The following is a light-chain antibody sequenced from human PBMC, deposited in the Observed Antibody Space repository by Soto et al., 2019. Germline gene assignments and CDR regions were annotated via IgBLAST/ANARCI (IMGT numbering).Light chain of an antibody. CDR1: SSDVGGYNF. Sequence: QSALTQPPSASGSPGQSVTISCTGTSSDVGGYNFVSWFPQRPGEAPKLMIYEVTKRPSGVPHRFSGSKSGNTASLTVSGLQAEDEADYYCSAYAGSNNPFVFGTGTKVTVL. J-gene: IGLJ1*01. CDR2: EVT. V-gene: IGLV2-8*01. CDR3: SAYAGSNNPFV.